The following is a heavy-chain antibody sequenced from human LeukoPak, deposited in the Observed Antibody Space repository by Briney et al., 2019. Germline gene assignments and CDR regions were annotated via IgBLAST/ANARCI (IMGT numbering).Heavy chain of an antibody. Sequence: AGGSLRLSCAASGFIFSDYGMHWVRQRPGKGLEWVTVMWSNESHKYYADSVKGRFTVSRDSAKSTLYLQIESLKVEDTAVYYCAREGLLTSPNNAFDVWGQGTMVTVSS. CDR1: GFIFSDYG. V-gene: IGHV3-33*08. CDR2: MWSNESHK. J-gene: IGHJ3*01. D-gene: IGHD3-16*01. CDR3: AREGLLTSPNNAFDV.